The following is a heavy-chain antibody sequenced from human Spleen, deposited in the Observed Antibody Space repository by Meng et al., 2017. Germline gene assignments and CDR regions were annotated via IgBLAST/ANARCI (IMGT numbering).Heavy chain of an antibody. V-gene: IGHV3-15*02. CDR2: IRSKTDGGTT. CDR1: EFCFHNVV. CDR3: ATKTTELDN. D-gene: IGHD1-1*01. Sequence: PVGFGEALVKAWGPLTLHYAAFEFCFHNVVMDWVRRARGKGLEWGERIRSKTDGGTTDYAAPVKGRFTISRDDSTYTLYLQMNSLKSEDTAVYYCATKTTELDNWGQGTLVTVSS. J-gene: IGHJ4*02.